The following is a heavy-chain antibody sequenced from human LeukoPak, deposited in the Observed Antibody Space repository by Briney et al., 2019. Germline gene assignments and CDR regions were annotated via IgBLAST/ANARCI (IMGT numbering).Heavy chain of an antibody. V-gene: IGHV5-51*01. Sequence: GESLKISCEASGYSFTTYWIVWVRQMPGKGLEWMGIIYPGDSDTRYSPSFQGQVTISADKSTSTAYLQCSSLKASDSAMYCCARQHGSGSYYSRAIDYWGQGTLVTVSP. J-gene: IGHJ4*02. CDR3: ARQHGSGSYYSRAIDY. CDR2: IYPGDSDT. CDR1: GYSFTTYW. D-gene: IGHD3-10*01.